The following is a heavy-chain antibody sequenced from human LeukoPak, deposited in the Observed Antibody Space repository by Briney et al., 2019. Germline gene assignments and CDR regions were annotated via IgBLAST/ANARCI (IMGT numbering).Heavy chain of an antibody. J-gene: IGHJ4*02. V-gene: IGHV4-30-4*01. D-gene: IGHD3-22*01. Sequence: SETLSLTCTVSGGSISSGDYYWSWIRQPPGKGLEWIGYIYYSGSTYYNPSLKSRVTISVDTSKNQFSLKLSSVTAADTAVYYCARDSDYYDSSGLDYWGQGTLVTVSS. CDR3: ARDSDYYDSSGLDY. CDR1: GGSISSGDYY. CDR2: IYYSGST.